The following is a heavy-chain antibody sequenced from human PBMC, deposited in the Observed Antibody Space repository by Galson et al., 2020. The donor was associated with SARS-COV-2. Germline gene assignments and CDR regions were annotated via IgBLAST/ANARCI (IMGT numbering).Heavy chain of an antibody. Sequence: QASETLSLTCAASGFTFSTYAMHWVRQPPGKGLEWVAVISYDGRAEYYADSVKGRFTISRDNSRNTLYLQMNSLRIEDTAVYYCARDSHVNWNDLWLRNWFDPWGQGTLVTVSS. CDR2: ISYDGRAE. CDR1: GFTFSTYA. V-gene: IGHV3-30*04. D-gene: IGHD1-20*01. J-gene: IGHJ5*02. CDR3: ARDSHVNWNDLWLRNWFDP.